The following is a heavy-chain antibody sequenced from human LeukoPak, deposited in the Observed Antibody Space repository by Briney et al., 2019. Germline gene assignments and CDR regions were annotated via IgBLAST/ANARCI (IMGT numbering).Heavy chain of an antibody. D-gene: IGHD3-16*01. Sequence: SETLSLTCTVSGGSISSYYWSWIRQPPGKGLEWIGYIHNSGRPDYNPSLKSRVTISVDTSRNQFSLNLISVTAADTAVYYCARVSRWSDWAFEGWGQGTLVTVSS. J-gene: IGHJ4*02. CDR2: IHNSGRP. V-gene: IGHV4-59*01. CDR1: GGSISSYY. CDR3: ARVSRWSDWAFEG.